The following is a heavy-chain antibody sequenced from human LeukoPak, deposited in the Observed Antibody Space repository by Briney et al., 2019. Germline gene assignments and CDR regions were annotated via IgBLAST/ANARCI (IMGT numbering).Heavy chain of an antibody. J-gene: IGHJ4*02. V-gene: IGHV3-20*04. D-gene: IGHD1-26*01. CDR2: LNWNGGST. CDR3: ARTRSSGGYSGADY. Sequence: GGALRLSCAASGFTFDSHGMTWVRQAPGKGLEWVSGLNWNGGSTGYADSLQGRFTISRDNAKNSLYLQMTSLRAEDTALYYCARTRSSGGYSGADYWGQGTLVTVSS. CDR1: GFTFDSHG.